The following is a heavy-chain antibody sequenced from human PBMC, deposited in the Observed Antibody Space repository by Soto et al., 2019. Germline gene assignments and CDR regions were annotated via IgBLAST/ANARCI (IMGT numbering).Heavy chain of an antibody. CDR2: ISANAGNI. D-gene: IGHD6-13*01. V-gene: IGHV3-23*01. J-gene: IGHJ4*02. CDR1: GFFFNGFD. Sequence: EVQLLESGGGLVQPVGSLRLSCAASGFFFNGFDMSWVRQAPGMGLEWVSTISANAGNINYAGSVRGRFSISRDSSKNSVDLQMNSLRVEDTAVYFCTKGSIPAVGRVFFEYWGQVTLVTVSS. CDR3: TKGSIPAVGRVFFEY.